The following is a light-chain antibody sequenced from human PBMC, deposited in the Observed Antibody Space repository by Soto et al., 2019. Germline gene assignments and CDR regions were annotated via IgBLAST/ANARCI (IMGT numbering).Light chain of an antibody. CDR3: AAWDDSLSGVI. Sequence: QSVLTQPPSASGTPGQRVTISCSGGGSNIGTNFVYWYQHLPGAAPKLVIYRNNQRPTGVPDRFSGSKSGTSASLAISGLRSEDEADYYCAAWDDSLSGVIFGGGTKLTVL. CDR1: GSNIGTNF. CDR2: RNN. V-gene: IGLV1-47*01. J-gene: IGLJ2*01.